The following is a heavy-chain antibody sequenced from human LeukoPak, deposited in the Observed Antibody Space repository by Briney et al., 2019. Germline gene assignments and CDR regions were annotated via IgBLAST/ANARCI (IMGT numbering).Heavy chain of an antibody. Sequence: ASVTVSFKVSGYTLTELSMHWVRQAPGKGLEWMGGFDPEDGETIYAQKFQGRVTMTEDTSTDTAYMELSSLRSEDTAVYYCATEKVGCSSTSCLNWFDPWGQGTLVTVSS. CDR1: GYTLTELS. J-gene: IGHJ5*02. CDR2: FDPEDGET. V-gene: IGHV1-24*01. CDR3: ATEKVGCSSTSCLNWFDP. D-gene: IGHD2-2*01.